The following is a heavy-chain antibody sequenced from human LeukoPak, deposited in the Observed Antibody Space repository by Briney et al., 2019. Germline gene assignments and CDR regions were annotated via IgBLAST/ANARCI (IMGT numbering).Heavy chain of an antibody. CDR3: ARLSAYYYGSYFYYYMDV. Sequence: PGGSLRLSCEGSGFSFSSYWMTWVRQLPGKGPEWVANIRQDESERYFADSVKGRFTISRDNAKKLVYLHMSSLRAEDTALYYCARLSAYYYGSYFYYYMDVWGKGTTVTVSS. J-gene: IGHJ6*03. V-gene: IGHV3-7*01. CDR1: GFSFSSYW. CDR2: IRQDESER. D-gene: IGHD3-10*01.